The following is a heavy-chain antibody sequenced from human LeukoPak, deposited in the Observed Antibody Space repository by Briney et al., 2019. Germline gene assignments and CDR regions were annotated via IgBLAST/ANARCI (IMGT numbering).Heavy chain of an antibody. D-gene: IGHD2-15*01. CDR3: ARGARPLDGGVVVVAATDAFDI. J-gene: IGHJ3*02. CDR1: GGSISSYY. Sequence: SETPSLTCTVSGGSISSYYWSWIRQPPGKGLEWIGEINHSGSTNYNPSLKSRVTISVDTSKNQFSLKLSSVTAADTAVYYCARGARPLDGGVVVVAATDAFDIWGQGTMVTVSS. V-gene: IGHV4-34*01. CDR2: INHSGST.